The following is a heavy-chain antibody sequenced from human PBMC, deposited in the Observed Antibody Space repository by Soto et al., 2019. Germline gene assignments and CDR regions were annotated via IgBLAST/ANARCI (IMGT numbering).Heavy chain of an antibody. CDR2: ISGSGGST. CDR1: GFTFSSYA. Sequence: PGGSVRLSCAASGFTFSSYAMSWVRQAPGKGLEWVSAISGSGGSTYYADSVKGRFTISRDNSKNTLYLQMNSLRAEDTAVYYCAKPHDHEYYYIRKYFQHWGQGTLVTVSS. D-gene: IGHD3-10*01. CDR3: AKPHDHEYYYIRKYFQH. J-gene: IGHJ1*01. V-gene: IGHV3-23*01.